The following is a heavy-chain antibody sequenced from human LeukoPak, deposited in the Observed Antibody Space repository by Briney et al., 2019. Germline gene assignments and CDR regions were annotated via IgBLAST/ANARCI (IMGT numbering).Heavy chain of an antibody. V-gene: IGHV3-73*01. Sequence: GGSLKLSCAASGFTFSGSVMHWVRQASGKGLEWVARIRGKANNYATAYAASVKGRFTVSRDDSKNTAYLQVNSLKTEDTVVYYCTSPKADSSYYGLDVWGQGTTVTVSS. CDR1: GFTFSGSV. CDR2: IRGKANNYAT. J-gene: IGHJ6*02. D-gene: IGHD6-19*01. CDR3: TSPKADSSYYGLDV.